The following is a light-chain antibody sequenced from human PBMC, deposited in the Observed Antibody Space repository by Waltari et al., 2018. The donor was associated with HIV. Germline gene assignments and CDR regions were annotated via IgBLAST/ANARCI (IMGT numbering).Light chain of an antibody. V-gene: IGLV2-14*01. CDR1: SSDVGAYDF. CDR2: EVS. CDR3: SSFTTSNYLL. Sequence: QSALTQPASVSGSPGQSITVSCTGTSSDVGAYDFVSWYQQTPATAPKLVIYEVSYRPSGISNRFSGSKSGNTASLTISGLQTEDEADYYCSSFTTSNYLLFGGGTKVTVL. J-gene: IGLJ2*01.